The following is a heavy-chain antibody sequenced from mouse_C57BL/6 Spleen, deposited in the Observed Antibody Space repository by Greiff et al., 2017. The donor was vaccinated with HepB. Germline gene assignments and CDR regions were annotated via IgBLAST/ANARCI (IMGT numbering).Heavy chain of an antibody. Sequence: QVQLKESGPELVKPGASVKLSCKASGYTFTSYDINWVKQRPGQGLEWIGWIYPRDGSTKYNEKFKGKATLTVDTSSSTAYMELHSLTSEDSAVYFCAGVTEAYWGQGTLVTVSA. CDR2: IYPRDGST. J-gene: IGHJ3*01. CDR1: GYTFTSYD. CDR3: AGVTEAY. V-gene: IGHV1-85*01. D-gene: IGHD2-2*01.